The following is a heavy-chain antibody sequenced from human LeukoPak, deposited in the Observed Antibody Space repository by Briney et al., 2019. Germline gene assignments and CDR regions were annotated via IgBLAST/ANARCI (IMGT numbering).Heavy chain of an antibody. J-gene: IGHJ4*02. V-gene: IGHV4-34*01. CDR2: INHSGST. CDR1: GGSFSGYY. Sequence: SETLSLTCAVYGGSFSGYYWSWIRQPPGKGLEWIGEINHSGSTNYNPSLKSRVTISVDTSKNQFSLKLSSVTAADTAVYYCASGLKASYRSSWYSAGYWGQGTMVTVSS. D-gene: IGHD6-13*01. CDR3: ASGLKASYRSSWYSAGY.